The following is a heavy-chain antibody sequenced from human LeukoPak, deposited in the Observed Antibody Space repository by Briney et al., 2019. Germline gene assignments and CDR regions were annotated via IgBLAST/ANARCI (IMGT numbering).Heavy chain of an antibody. J-gene: IGHJ5*02. CDR2: IIPIFGTA. Sequence: SVKVSCTASGGTFSSYAISWVRQAPGQGLEWMGGIIPIFGTANYAQKFQGRVTITTDESTSTAYMELSSLRSEDTAVYYCASRYCSSTTCSNWFDPWGQGTLVTVSS. D-gene: IGHD2-2*01. CDR3: ASRYCSSTTCSNWFDP. CDR1: GGTFSSYA. V-gene: IGHV1-69*05.